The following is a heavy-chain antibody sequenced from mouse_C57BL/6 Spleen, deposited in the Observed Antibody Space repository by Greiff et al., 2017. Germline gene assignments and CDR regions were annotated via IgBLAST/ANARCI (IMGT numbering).Heavy chain of an antibody. CDR1: GYTFTSYW. CDR3: ARCNYEYDYYLDY. J-gene: IGHJ2*01. CDR2: IYPGRGST. D-gene: IGHD2-4*01. V-gene: IGHV1-55*01. Sequence: QVQLQQPGAELVKPGASVQMSCKASGYTFTSYWITWVKQRPGQGLEWIGDIYPGRGSTNYNEKFKSKATRTVDTASSTAYMQLSSLTSEDAAVYDGARCNYEYDYYLDYWGQGTTLTVSS.